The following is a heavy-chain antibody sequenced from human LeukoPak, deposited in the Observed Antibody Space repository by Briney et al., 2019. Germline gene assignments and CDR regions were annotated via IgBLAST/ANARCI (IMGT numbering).Heavy chain of an antibody. CDR1: GGSISSYY. CDR3: ARDLGYDFWSGSYHGMDV. V-gene: IGHV4-59*01. J-gene: IGHJ6*02. Sequence: SETLSLTCTVSGGSISSYYWSWIRQPPGKGLEWIGYIYYSGSTNYNPSLKSRVTISVDTSKNQFSLKLSSVTAADTAVYYCARDLGYDFWSGSYHGMDVWGQGTTVTVSS. CDR2: IYYSGST. D-gene: IGHD3-3*01.